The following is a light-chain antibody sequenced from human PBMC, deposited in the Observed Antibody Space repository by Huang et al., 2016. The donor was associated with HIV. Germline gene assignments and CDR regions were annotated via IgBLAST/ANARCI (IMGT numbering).Light chain of an antibody. CDR3: QQYYNIPYT. Sequence: DIVMTQSPDSLTMSLGERATINCKSSQGILNSANNKNNLTWFQQKPGQPPKVLIYWAATRESGVPDLFSGSGSGTDFTLTINSLQAEDVAVYYCQQYYNIPYTFGQGTKLEI. CDR2: WAA. CDR1: QGILNSANNKNN. J-gene: IGKJ2*01. V-gene: IGKV4-1*01.